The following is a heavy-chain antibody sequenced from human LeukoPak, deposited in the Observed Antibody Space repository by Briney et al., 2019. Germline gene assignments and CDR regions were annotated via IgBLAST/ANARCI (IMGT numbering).Heavy chain of an antibody. J-gene: IGHJ4*02. D-gene: IGHD3-3*01. CDR3: AKESIFGVVRREVYFDY. V-gene: IGHV3-23*01. CDR2: LSGSGGST. CDR1: GFTFSSYA. Sequence: GGSLRLSCAASGFTFSSYAMSWVRQAPGKGLEWVSTLSGSGGSTYYADSVKGRFTISRDNSKNTLYLQMNSLRAEDTAVYYCAKESIFGVVRREVYFDYWGQGTLVTVSS.